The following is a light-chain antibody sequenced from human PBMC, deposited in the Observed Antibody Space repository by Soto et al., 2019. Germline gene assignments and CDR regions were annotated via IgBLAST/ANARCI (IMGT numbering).Light chain of an antibody. CDR2: SAS. CDR1: QSVSSSY. J-gene: IGKJ1*01. Sequence: EIVLTQSPGTLSLSPGERATLSCRASQSVSSSYLAWYPQKPGQAPRLLIYSASSRATGIPDRFSGSGSGTDLTLTISGLEPEDLAVYYCQQYGSAPWTFGQGTKGESK. CDR3: QQYGSAPWT. V-gene: IGKV3-20*01.